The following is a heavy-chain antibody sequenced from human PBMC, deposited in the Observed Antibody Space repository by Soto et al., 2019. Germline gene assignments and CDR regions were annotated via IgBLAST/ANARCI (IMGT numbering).Heavy chain of an antibody. Sequence: SVKVSCKASGGTFSSYAISWVRQAPGQGLEWMGGIIPIFGTANYAQKFQGRVTITADESTSTAYMELSSLRSEDTAVYYCATQKVATPGSVDYWGQGTLVTVSS. CDR3: ATQKVATPGSVDY. CDR2: IIPIFGTA. D-gene: IGHD5-12*01. CDR1: GGTFSSYA. V-gene: IGHV1-69*13. J-gene: IGHJ4*02.